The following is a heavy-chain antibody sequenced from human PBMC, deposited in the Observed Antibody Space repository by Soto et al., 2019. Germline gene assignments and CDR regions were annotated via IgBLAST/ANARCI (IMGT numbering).Heavy chain of an antibody. Sequence: PGGSLRLSCAASGFSFDDYAMHWVRQAPGRGLEWVSGITWNSGSIGYADSVKGRFTISRDNAKNSLYLQMNSLRAEDTALYYCAKDRVTRNYYYYALDVWGQGTTVTVSS. J-gene: IGHJ6*02. CDR3: AKDRVTRNYYYYALDV. V-gene: IGHV3-9*01. D-gene: IGHD4-4*01. CDR1: GFSFDDYA. CDR2: ITWNSGSI.